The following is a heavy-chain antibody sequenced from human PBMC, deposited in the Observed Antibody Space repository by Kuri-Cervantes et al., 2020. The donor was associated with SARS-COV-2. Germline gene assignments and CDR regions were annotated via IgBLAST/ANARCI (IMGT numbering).Heavy chain of an antibody. V-gene: IGHV3-30*04. Sequence: GGSLRLSCAASGFTVSSHVMHWVRQAPGKGLEWVTVISNDGRTEHYADSVKGRFTISRDKAKNTLYLQMNSLRPEDTAVYYCARDPHGMDVWDQGTMVTVSS. CDR3: ARDPHGMDV. CDR1: GFTVSSHV. J-gene: IGHJ6*02. CDR2: ISNDGRTE.